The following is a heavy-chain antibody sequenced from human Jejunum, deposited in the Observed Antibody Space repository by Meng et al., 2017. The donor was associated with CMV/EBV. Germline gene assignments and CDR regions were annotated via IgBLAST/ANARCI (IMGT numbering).Heavy chain of an antibody. V-gene: IGHV5-51*01. CDR2: IYPGDSDT. D-gene: IGHD3-22*01. CDR3: ASSYYLSGVFDN. Sequence: SGYSFTNYWIGWVRQMPGKGQEWMGSIYPGDSDTRYSPSFQGQVSISADRSITTDYLQWSSLKASDTAMYYCASSYYLSGVFDNWGQGTLVTVSS. CDR1: GYSFTNYW. J-gene: IGHJ4*02.